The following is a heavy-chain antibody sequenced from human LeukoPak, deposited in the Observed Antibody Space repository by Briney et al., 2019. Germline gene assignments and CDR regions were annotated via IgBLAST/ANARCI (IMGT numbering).Heavy chain of an antibody. V-gene: IGHV3-23*01. D-gene: IGHD2-2*01. J-gene: IGHJ6*02. CDR2: ISGSGGST. Sequence: GGSLLLSCAASGFTFSSYAMSWVRQAPGKGLEWVSAISGSGGSTYYAASVKGRFTISRDNSKNTLYLQMNSLRAEDTAVYYCAKDRISRMGLFTYGRDVWGQGTTVTVSS. CDR3: AKDRISRMGLFTYGRDV. CDR1: GFTFSSYA.